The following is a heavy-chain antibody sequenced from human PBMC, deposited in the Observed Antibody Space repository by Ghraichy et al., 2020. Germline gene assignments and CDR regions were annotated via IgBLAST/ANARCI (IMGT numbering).Heavy chain of an antibody. Sequence: ALVKVSCKASGYTFTSYGISWVRQAPGQGLEWMGWISAYNGNTNYAQKFQGRVTMTTDTSTSTAYMELRSLRSDDTAVYYCARDRTARGWFDPWGQGTLVTVSS. CDR2: ISAYNGNT. D-gene: IGHD2-21*02. CDR3: ARDRTARGWFDP. CDR1: GYTFTSYG. V-gene: IGHV1-18*01. J-gene: IGHJ5*02.